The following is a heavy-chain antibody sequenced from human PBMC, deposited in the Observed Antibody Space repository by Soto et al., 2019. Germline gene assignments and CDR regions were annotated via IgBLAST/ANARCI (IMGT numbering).Heavy chain of an antibody. Sequence: PGGSLRLSCAASGFTFSSYAMHWVRQAPGKGLEWVAVISYDGSNKYYADSVKGRFTISRDNSKNTLYLQMNSLRAEDTAVYYCARARGYSYGGHLDYWGQGTLVTVSS. CDR1: GFTFSSYA. CDR2: ISYDGSNK. D-gene: IGHD5-18*01. J-gene: IGHJ4*02. V-gene: IGHV3-30-3*01. CDR3: ARARGYSYGGHLDY.